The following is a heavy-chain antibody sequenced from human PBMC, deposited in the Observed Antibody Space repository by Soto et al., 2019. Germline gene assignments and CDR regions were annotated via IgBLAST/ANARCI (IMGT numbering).Heavy chain of an antibody. CDR2: ISGSGGST. V-gene: IGHV3-23*01. Sequence: GGSLRLSCAASGFTFSSYAMSWVRQAPGKGLEWVSAISGSGGSTYYADSVKGQFTISRDNSKNTLYLQMNSLRAEDTAVYYCAKCRTFVVVPASTDYWGQGTLVTVSS. D-gene: IGHD2-2*01. CDR3: AKCRTFVVVPASTDY. CDR1: GFTFSSYA. J-gene: IGHJ4*02.